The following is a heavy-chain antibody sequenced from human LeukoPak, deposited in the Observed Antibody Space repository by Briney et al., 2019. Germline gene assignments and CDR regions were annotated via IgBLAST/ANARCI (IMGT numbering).Heavy chain of an antibody. CDR2: IKQDGSEK. D-gene: IGHD1-26*01. CDR1: GFTFSSYW. CDR3: ARGSYVVGATTFSY. J-gene: IGHJ4*02. V-gene: IGHV3-7*01. Sequence: PGGSLRLSCAASGFTFSSYWMTWVRQAPGKGLEWVANIKQDGSEKYYVDSVKGRFTISRDNAKNSLYLQMNSLRAEDTAVYYCARGSYVVGATTFSYWGQGTLVTVSS.